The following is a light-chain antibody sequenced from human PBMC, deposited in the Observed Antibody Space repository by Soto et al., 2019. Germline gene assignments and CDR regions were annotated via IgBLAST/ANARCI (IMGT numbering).Light chain of an antibody. J-gene: IGKJ2*01. V-gene: IGKV1-39*01. CDR2: AAS. CDR3: QQSDSSPYT. CDR1: QRISNY. Sequence: DIQMTQSPSSLSASVGDSVTIPCRASQRISNYLNWYQQKPGRAPDLLIFAASILHSGVPSRFSGSGYGTDFTLTISSLQPEDFATYYCQQSDSSPYTFGQGTKLEI.